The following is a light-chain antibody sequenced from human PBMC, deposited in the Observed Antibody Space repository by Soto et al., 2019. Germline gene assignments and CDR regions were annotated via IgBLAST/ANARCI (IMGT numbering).Light chain of an antibody. J-gene: IGKJ5*01. Sequence: ETVLTQSPVTLSLSPGERATLSWGASQSVGSYLAWYQQKPGQAPRLLIYGASTRATGTPARFSGSGSGTEFTLTISSLQSEDFALYYCQQYNKWPLITFGQGTRLEIK. CDR2: GAS. V-gene: IGKV3D-15*01. CDR1: QSVGSY. CDR3: QQYNKWPLIT.